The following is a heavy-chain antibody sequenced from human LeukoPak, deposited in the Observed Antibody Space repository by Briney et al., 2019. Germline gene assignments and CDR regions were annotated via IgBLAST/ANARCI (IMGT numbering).Heavy chain of an antibody. J-gene: IGHJ3*01. CDR1: GFTVSINY. Sequence: GGSLRLSCAVSGFTVSINYMSWVRQAPGKGLEWVSFIYSGVNTYYADSVKGRFTISRDNSKNTLYLQMKNLRAEDTAVYYCARTYYYYGSSGYVDAFDVWGQGTMVTVSS. V-gene: IGHV3-66*01. CDR3: ARTYYYYGSSGYVDAFDV. CDR2: IYSGVNT. D-gene: IGHD3-22*01.